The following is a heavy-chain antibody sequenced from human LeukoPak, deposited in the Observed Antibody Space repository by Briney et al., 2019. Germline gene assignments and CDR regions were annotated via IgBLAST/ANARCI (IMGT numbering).Heavy chain of an antibody. CDR2: VNPNTGVT. Sequence: ASAKVSCKTSGHTFTGYYLHWVRQAPGQGLEWMGWVNPNTGVTMYAQDFQGRVTMTRDTSISTAYMELSRLRHDDTALYYCARDSGGTDAVFPRLDYYFDLWGRGTLVTVSS. J-gene: IGHJ2*01. V-gene: IGHV1-2*02. CDR1: GHTFTGYY. D-gene: IGHD3/OR15-3a*01. CDR3: ARDSGGTDAVFPRLDYYFDL.